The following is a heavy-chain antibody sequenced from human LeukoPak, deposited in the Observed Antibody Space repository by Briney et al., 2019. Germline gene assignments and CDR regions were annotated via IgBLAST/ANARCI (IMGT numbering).Heavy chain of an antibody. D-gene: IGHD1-26*01. CDR2: IIPIFGTA. CDR1: GGTFSSYA. V-gene: IGHV1-69*05. CDR3: AREIVGAPYYFDY. J-gene: IGHJ4*02. Sequence: SVKVSCKASGGTFSSYAISWVRQAPGQGLEWMGGIIPIFGTANYAQKFQGRVTITTDESTGTAYMELSSLRSEDTAVYYCAREIVGAPYYFDYWGQGTLVTVSS.